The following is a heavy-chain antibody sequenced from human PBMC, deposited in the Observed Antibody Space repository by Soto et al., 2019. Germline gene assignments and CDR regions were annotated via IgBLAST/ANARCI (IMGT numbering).Heavy chain of an antibody. J-gene: IGHJ4*02. CDR3: ARDIGFDYVD. Sequence: EVQLVESGGGLVQPGGSLSVSCAVSGFTFRSFWMSWVRQAPGKGLEWVATINEDGSEIYYVDSVKGRFTISRDNAQNSLYLQMRSLSAEDTAVYFCARDIGFDYVDWGQGTRVTVSS. V-gene: IGHV3-7*01. D-gene: IGHD3-16*01. CDR2: INEDGSEI. CDR1: GFTFRSFW.